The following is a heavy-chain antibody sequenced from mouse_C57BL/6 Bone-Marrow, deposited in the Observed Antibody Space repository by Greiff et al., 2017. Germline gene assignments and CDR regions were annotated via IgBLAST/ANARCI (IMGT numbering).Heavy chain of an antibody. Sequence: VQLQQSGAELMKPGASVKLSCTASGYTFTGYGMEWVKQRPGNGLEWIGEIFPGSGTTNYTEKFKGKDTFTADTSSNATYMQLSSLTNVDSAIYSCARGLCYGGSSAWFAYWGQGTLVTVSA. V-gene: IGHV1-9*01. J-gene: IGHJ3*01. CDR2: IFPGSGTT. CDR1: GYTFTGYG. CDR3: ARGLCYGGSSAWFAY. D-gene: IGHD1-1*01.